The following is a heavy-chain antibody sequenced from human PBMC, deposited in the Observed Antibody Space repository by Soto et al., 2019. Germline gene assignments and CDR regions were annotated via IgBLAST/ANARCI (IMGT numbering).Heavy chain of an antibody. Sequence: EVQLVESGGDLVQPGGSLRLSCAASGFTFSSHWMHWVRRVPGKGLVWVSHINTDGGITGYADSVKGRFTISRDNTKNTLYLQMNGLRVADTSVYYCTREAGDCSRTSCYRRAFDSWGQGTIVTVSS. CDR2: INTDGGIT. D-gene: IGHD2-2*01. CDR1: GFTFSSHW. CDR3: TREAGDCSRTSCYRRAFDS. J-gene: IGHJ3*02. V-gene: IGHV3-74*01.